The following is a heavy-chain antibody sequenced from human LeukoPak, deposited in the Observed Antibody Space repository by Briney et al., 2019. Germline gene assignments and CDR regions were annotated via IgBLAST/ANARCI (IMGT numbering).Heavy chain of an antibody. CDR1: GASVSSGDYH. Sequence: SETLFLTCTVSGASVSSGDYHWSWVRQAPGKGLEWIGHNQNPSYNPSLKSRVVISIHTSKNQFSLKLSSVTAADTAVYYCARGVAYYYYYYGMDVWGQGTTVTVSS. CDR3: ARGVAYYYYYYGMDV. D-gene: IGHD5-12*01. J-gene: IGHJ6*02. V-gene: IGHV4-61*08. CDR2: NQNP.